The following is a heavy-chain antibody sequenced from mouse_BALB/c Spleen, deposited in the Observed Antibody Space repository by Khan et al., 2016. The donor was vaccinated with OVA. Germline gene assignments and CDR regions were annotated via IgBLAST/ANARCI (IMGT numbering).Heavy chain of an antibody. V-gene: IGHV2-9*02. J-gene: IGHJ2*01. CDR1: GFSLTSYG. Sequence: VQLQESGPGLVAPSQSLSITCTVSGFSLTSYGVHWVRQPPGKGLAWLGVIWAGGSTNYNSALMSRLSISKDNSKSQVFLKMNRLQTEDTAMYYCARLEDIWGQGTTLTVSS. D-gene: IGHD1-3*01. CDR3: ARLEDI. CDR2: IWAGGST.